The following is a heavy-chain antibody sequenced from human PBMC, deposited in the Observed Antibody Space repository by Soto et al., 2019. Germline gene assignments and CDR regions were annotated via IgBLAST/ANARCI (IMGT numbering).Heavy chain of an antibody. V-gene: IGHV1-69*01. CDR3: AGGRDQPPVGLYFES. CDR1: GGAFTDYI. CDR2: IIPMFGTP. J-gene: IGHJ4*02. D-gene: IGHD1-26*01. Sequence: QVQLVQSGAEVKKPGSSVKVSCKASGGAFTDYIFDWVRQAPGQGLEWMGGIIPMFGTPKYAQKFQHRVTISADVSTGTAYMELTSLRFDDTAVYYCAGGRDQPPVGLYFESWGEGTRVTVSS.